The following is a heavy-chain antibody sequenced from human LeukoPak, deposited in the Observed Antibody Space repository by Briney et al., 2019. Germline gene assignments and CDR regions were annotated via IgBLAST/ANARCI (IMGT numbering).Heavy chain of an antibody. CDR3: ARGQKSGVLSAIDY. CDR1: GFTFRTHA. V-gene: IGHV3-23*01. J-gene: IGHJ4*02. Sequence: GGSLRLSCAASGFTFRTHAMSWVRQAPGKGLQWVSAVNGGGGSTYYADSVKGRLTISRDNSKSTLYLQMNSLRAEDTAVYYCARGQKSGVLSAIDYWGQGTLGTVSS. D-gene: IGHD4/OR15-4a*01. CDR2: VNGGGGST.